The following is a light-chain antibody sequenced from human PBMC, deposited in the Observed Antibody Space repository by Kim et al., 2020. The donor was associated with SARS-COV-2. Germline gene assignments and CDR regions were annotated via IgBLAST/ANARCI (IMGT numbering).Light chain of an antibody. J-gene: IGKJ4*01. CDR2: DAS. CDR3: QQYTAS. V-gene: IGKV3-20*01. Sequence: LSLSRGDTATLSFRASHILGSNFLACYHQKPGQAPRLLIYDASTRATGIPDRFSGSGSGTDFTLTISRLEPEDSAVYYSQQYTASFCGGTKVDIK. CDR1: HILGSNF.